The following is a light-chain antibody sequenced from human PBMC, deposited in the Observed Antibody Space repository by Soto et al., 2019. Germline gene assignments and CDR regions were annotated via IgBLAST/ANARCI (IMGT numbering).Light chain of an antibody. CDR2: EGN. Sequence: QSALTQPASVSGSPGQSITISCTGTSSDVGSYNLVSWYQQHPGKAPKLMIYEGNKRPSGVSNRFSGSKSGNTASLTISGLQAEDEAEYYCCSYAGSSTLVFGGGTKLTVL. J-gene: IGLJ2*01. V-gene: IGLV2-23*01. CDR1: SSDVGSYNL. CDR3: CSYAGSSTLV.